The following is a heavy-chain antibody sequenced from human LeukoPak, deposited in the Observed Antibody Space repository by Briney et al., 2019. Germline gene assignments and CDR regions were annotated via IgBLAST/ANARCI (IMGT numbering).Heavy chain of an antibody. CDR1: GFTFRDAW. CDR3: ARLGGVTFRSPVDY. Sequence: GGSLRLSCAASGFTFRDAWMTWVRQAPGKGLEWVGRIRSKTDGGTTDYAVSVQGRFTISRDDSKNTLYLQMSSLKTEDTAVYYCARLGGVTFRSPVDYWGQGTLVTVSS. J-gene: IGHJ4*02. D-gene: IGHD3-16*01. CDR2: IRSKTDGGTT. V-gene: IGHV3-15*01.